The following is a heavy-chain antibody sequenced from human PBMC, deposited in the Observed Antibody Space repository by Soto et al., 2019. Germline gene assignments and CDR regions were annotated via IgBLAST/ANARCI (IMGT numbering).Heavy chain of an antibody. J-gene: IGHJ6*02. CDR3: ARSGAELNCGGDCYAYGMDV. Sequence: ASVKVSCKASGYTFTSYGISWVRQAPGQGLEWMGWISAYNGNTNYAQKLQGRVTMTTDTSTSTAYMELRSLRSDDTAVYYCARSGAELNCGGDCYAYGMDVWGQGTTVT. D-gene: IGHD2-21*01. CDR1: GYTFTSYG. CDR2: ISAYNGNT. V-gene: IGHV1-18*01.